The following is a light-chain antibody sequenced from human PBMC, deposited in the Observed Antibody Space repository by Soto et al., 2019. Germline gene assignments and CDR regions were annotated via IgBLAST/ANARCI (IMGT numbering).Light chain of an antibody. CDR1: QSVSSNY. CDR3: QQYGSSPLT. V-gene: IGKV3-20*01. CDR2: RAS. Sequence: DIVLTQSPGTLSLSPGERATLSCRASQSVSSNYLAWYQQKPGQTPKVLIYRASTRATGIPDRFSGSGSGTDFTLTISRLEAEDFAVYYCQQYGSSPLTFGGGTKVGIK. J-gene: IGKJ4*01.